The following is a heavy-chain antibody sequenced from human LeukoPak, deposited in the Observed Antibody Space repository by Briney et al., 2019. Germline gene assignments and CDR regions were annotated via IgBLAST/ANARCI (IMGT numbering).Heavy chain of an antibody. Sequence: PSGTLTLSCTVSGGSISSYYWSWIRQPPGKGLEWIGYIYYSGSTNYNPSLKSRVSISVDTSNNQFSLKLSFVTAADTAVYYCARLPRFYYGSGSYSNYSEYSGAGTLGSVSS. V-gene: IGHV4-59*08. CDR1: GGSISSYY. CDR2: IYYSGST. CDR3: ARLPRFYYGSGSYSNYSEY. D-gene: IGHD3-10*01. J-gene: IGHJ4*02.